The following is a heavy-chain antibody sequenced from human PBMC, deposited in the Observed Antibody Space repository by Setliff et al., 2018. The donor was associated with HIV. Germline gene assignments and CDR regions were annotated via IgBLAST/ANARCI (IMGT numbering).Heavy chain of an antibody. J-gene: IGHJ4*02. CDR1: GVSISTYY. D-gene: IGHD3-22*01. CDR3: ARASYSYDSTGYLY. Sequence: SETLSLTCTVSGVSISTYYWSWIRQPAGKGLEWIGRIYYSGSTDYNPSLKSRVTISVDPSKNQFSLKMNSVTAADTAVYYCARASYSYDSTGYLYWGQGPVVRVSS. CDR2: IYYSGST. V-gene: IGHV4-4*07.